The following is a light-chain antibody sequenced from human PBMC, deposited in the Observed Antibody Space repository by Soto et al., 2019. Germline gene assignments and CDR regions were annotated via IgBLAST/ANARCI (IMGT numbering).Light chain of an antibody. CDR2: DDN. V-gene: IGLV1-51*01. CDR1: SSNIGGNS. Sequence: QSVMTQPPSVSAAPGQKVTISCSGSSSNIGGNSVSWYQQLPGTAPKLLIYDDNKRPSGVPDRFSGSKSGNTASLTVSGLQAEDEADYYCSSYAATNNYVFGSGTKLTVL. CDR3: SSYAATNNYV. J-gene: IGLJ1*01.